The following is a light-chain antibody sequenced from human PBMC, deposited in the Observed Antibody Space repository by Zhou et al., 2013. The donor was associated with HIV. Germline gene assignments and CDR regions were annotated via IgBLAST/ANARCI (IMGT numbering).Light chain of an antibody. Sequence: PGERASLSCRASQSVNGNYLAWYQHRSGQAPRLLVFAASTRATGVPVRFSGRGSGADFTLTISRLEPEDFATYFCQQYGSSTPTFGQGTKVQIK. CDR3: QQYGSSTPT. CDR2: AAS. V-gene: IGKV3-20*01. J-gene: IGKJ1*01. CDR1: QSVNGNY.